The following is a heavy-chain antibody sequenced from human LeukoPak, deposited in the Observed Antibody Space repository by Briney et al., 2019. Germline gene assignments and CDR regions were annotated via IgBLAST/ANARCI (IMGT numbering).Heavy chain of an antibody. CDR3: ARAPSVVTPSYFDY. D-gene: IGHD4-23*01. CDR1: GGTFSSYA. Sequence: ASVKVSCKASGGTFSSYAISWVRQAPGQGLEWMGGIIPIFGTANYAQKFQGRVTFTADESTSTAYMELSSLRSEDTAVYYCARAPSVVTPSYFDYWGQGTLVTVSS. V-gene: IGHV1-69*13. J-gene: IGHJ4*02. CDR2: IIPIFGTA.